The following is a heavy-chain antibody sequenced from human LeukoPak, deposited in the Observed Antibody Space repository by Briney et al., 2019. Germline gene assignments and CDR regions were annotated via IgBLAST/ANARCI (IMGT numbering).Heavy chain of an antibody. CDR3: ARDVGPIMITFGGVIAYPAPFDY. D-gene: IGHD3-16*02. V-gene: IGHV1-18*01. CDR2: ISAYNGNT. J-gene: IGHJ4*02. Sequence: ASVKVSCKASGYTFTGYGISWVRQAPGQGLEWMGWISAYNGNTNYAQKLQGRVTMTTDTSTSTAYMELRSLRSDDTAVHYCARDVGPIMITFGGVIAYPAPFDYWGQGTLVTVSS. CDR1: GYTFTGYG.